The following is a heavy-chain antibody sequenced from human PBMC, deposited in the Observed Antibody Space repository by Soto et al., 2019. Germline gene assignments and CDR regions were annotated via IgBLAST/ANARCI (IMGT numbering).Heavy chain of an antibody. V-gene: IGHV3-23*01. CDR2: ISGSGGST. CDR1: GFTFSSYA. J-gene: IGHJ3*02. CDR3: ANLAGGWYEAFGI. Sequence: EVQLLESGGGLVQPGGSLRLSCAASGFTFSSYAMTWVRQAPGKGLEWVSSISGSGGSTYYADSVKGRFTISRDNSRNTLELQITSLRAEDTAVYYGANLAGGWYEAFGIWGQGTMVTVSS. D-gene: IGHD6-19*01.